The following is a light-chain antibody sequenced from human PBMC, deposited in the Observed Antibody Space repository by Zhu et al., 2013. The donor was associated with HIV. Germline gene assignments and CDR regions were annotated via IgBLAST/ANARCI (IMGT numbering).Light chain of an antibody. J-gene: IGLJ2*01. CDR3: QVWDSSTVL. Sequence: SYELTQPPSVSVSPGQTASITCSGDKLGNKYTCWYQQKPGQSPVVVIYQDTKRPSGIPERFSGSNSGNTATLTITGTQAMDEADYYCQVWDSSTVLFGGGTKLTVL. CDR1: KLGNKY. V-gene: IGLV3-1*01. CDR2: QDT.